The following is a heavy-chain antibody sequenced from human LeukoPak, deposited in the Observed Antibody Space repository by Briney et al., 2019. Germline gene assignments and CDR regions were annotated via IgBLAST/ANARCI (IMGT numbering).Heavy chain of an antibody. CDR2: IRNDGTIK. V-gene: IGHV3-33*08. CDR1: GFTFSGYW. D-gene: IGHD5-12*01. J-gene: IGHJ3*02. Sequence: PGGSLRLSCAASGFTFSGYWMTWVRQAPGKGLEWVAFIRNDGTIKYYADSVKGRFTISRDNSKSTLYLQMNSLRAEDTAVYYCARHDSGYDMWTFDIWGQGTMVTVSS. CDR3: ARHDSGYDMWTFDI.